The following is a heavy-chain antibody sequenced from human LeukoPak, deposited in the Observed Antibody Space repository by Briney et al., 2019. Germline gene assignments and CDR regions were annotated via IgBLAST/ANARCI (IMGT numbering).Heavy chain of an antibody. Sequence: PGRSLRLSCAASGFTFSTYGMHWVRQAPGKGLEWVSYISSSGSTIYYADSAKGRFTISRDNAKNSLYLQMNSLRAEDTAVYYCAELGITMIGGVWGKGTTVTISS. CDR1: GFTFSTYG. CDR3: AELGITMIGGV. CDR2: ISSSGSTI. J-gene: IGHJ6*04. D-gene: IGHD3-10*02. V-gene: IGHV3-48*04.